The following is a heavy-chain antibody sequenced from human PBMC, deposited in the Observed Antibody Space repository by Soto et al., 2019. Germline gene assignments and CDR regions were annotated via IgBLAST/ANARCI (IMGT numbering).Heavy chain of an antibody. V-gene: IGHV4-39*01. CDR2: FYSSGST. CDR3: ARLAVVLADY. D-gene: IGHD6-19*01. CDR1: GGSISSSSYY. J-gene: IGHJ4*02. Sequence: QLQLQESGPGLVKPSETLSLTCTVSGGSISSSSYYWGWIRQPPGKGLEWIGGFYSSGSTYYNPSLKSRVTIPVDTSKNQFSLKRNSVTAADTAVYYCARLAVVLADYWGQGILVTVSS.